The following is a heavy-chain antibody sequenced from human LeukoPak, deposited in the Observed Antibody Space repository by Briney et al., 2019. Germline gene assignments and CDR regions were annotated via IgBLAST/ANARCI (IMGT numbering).Heavy chain of an antibody. CDR2: IYYSGST. Sequence: PSQTLSLTCTVSGGSISSYYWSWIKQPPGKGLEWIGYIYYSGSTNYNPSLRSRVTISVDTSKNQFSLKLSSVTAADTAVYYCARVLGYCSGGGCSEYFQHWGQGTLVTDST. CDR1: GGSISSYY. V-gene: IGHV4-59*01. CDR3: ARVLGYCSGGGCSEYFQH. D-gene: IGHD2-15*01. J-gene: IGHJ1*01.